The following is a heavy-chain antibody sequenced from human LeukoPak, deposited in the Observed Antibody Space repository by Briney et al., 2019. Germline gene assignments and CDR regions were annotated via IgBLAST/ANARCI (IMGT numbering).Heavy chain of an antibody. V-gene: IGHV4-59*08. CDR3: VRQKSLYYGSGSYSFTFDP. CDR2: IYYSGST. D-gene: IGHD3-10*01. J-gene: IGHJ5*02. Sequence: GSLRLSCAASGFTFSSYSMNWVRQAPGKGLEWIGNIYYSGSTYYNPSLKSRVTISVDTSKNHFSLKLSSLTAADTAVYYCVRQKSLYYGSGSYSFTFDPWGQGTLVTVSS. CDR1: GFTFSSYS.